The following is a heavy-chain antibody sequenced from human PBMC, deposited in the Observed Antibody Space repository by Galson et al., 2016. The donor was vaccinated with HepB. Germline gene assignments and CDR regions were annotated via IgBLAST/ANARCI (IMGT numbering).Heavy chain of an antibody. J-gene: IGHJ6*04. Sequence: QSGAEVKKPGESLKISCQASGYDFTSYYIDWVRQIPGKGLEWMGHIYPGDSDARYSPSFQGEVTMSVDKSLSTTYLQWNSLKASDTAIYYCARLSSVGLDSWGTGTTVTVSS. CDR1: GYDFTSYY. CDR3: ARLSSVGLDS. V-gene: IGHV5-51*01. D-gene: IGHD1-26*01. CDR2: IYPGDSDA.